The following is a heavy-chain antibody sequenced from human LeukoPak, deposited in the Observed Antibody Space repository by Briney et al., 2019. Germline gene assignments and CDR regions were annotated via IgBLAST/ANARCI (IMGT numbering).Heavy chain of an antibody. Sequence: SETLSLTCTVSGGSISSNYWSWIRQPPGKGLEWIGYIYNSGSTNYNPSLKSRVTISVDTSKNQFSLKPNSVTAADTAVYYCARQGGSFAFDIWGQGTMVTVSS. CDR3: ARQGGSFAFDI. V-gene: IGHV4-59*08. CDR2: IYNSGST. CDR1: GGSISSNY. J-gene: IGHJ3*02. D-gene: IGHD1-26*01.